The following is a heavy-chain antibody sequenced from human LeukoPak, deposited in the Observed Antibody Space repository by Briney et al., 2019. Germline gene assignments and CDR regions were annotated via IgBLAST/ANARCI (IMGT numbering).Heavy chain of an antibody. CDR2: ISSSGSTI. Sequence: GGSLRLSCAASGFTFSDYYMSWIRQAPGKGLEWVSYISSSGSTIYYADSVKGRFTISRDNAKNSLYLQMNGLRAEDTAVYYCARDPYSSGWYEYGMDVWGQGTTVTVSS. D-gene: IGHD6-19*01. J-gene: IGHJ6*02. CDR3: ARDPYSSGWYEYGMDV. CDR1: GFTFSDYY. V-gene: IGHV3-11*01.